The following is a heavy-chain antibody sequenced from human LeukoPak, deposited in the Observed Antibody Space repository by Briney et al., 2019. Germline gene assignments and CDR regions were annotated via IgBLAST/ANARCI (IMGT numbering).Heavy chain of an antibody. V-gene: IGHV1-2*02. J-gene: IGHJ6*02. CDR1: GYTFTGYY. Sequence: ASVKVSCKASGYTFTGYYMHWVRQAPGQGLEWMGWINPNCGGTNYAQKFQGRVTMTRDTSISTAYMELSRLRSDDTAVYYCARDLRFLEWLDYYYYYGMDVWGQGTTVTVSS. CDR3: ARDLRFLEWLDYYYYYGMDV. D-gene: IGHD3-3*01. CDR2: INPNCGGT.